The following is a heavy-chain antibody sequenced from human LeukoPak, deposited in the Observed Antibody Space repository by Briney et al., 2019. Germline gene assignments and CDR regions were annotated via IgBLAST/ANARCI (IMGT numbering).Heavy chain of an antibody. V-gene: IGHV4-38-2*01. Sequence: SETLSLTCAVSGYSISSGYYWGWIRQPPGKGLEWIGIIYHSGTTYYNPSLKSRVTISVDTSKNQFSLKLSSVTAADTAVYYCARRYGFRFDPWGQGTLVTVSS. D-gene: IGHD3-16*01. CDR3: ARRYGFRFDP. CDR1: GYSISSGYY. CDR2: IYHSGTT. J-gene: IGHJ5*02.